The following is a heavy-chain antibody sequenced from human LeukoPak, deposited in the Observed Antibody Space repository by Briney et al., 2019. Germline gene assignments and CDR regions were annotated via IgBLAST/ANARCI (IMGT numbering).Heavy chain of an antibody. Sequence: GGSLKLSCAASGFTFSSYWMNWARQAPGKGLEWVASINHNGNVNYYVDSVKGRFTISRDNAKNSLYLQMDSLTAEDTAVYYCARDTNGDLDYWGQGTLVTVSS. V-gene: IGHV3-7*03. J-gene: IGHJ4*02. CDR3: ARDTNGDLDY. D-gene: IGHD2-8*01. CDR2: INHNGNVN. CDR1: GFTFSSYW.